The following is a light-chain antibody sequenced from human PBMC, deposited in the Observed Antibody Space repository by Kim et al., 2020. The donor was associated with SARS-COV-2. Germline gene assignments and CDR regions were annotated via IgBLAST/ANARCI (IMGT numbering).Light chain of an antibody. Sequence: QTAPLTCNGDTSTVDNQAAAWLQQHQGRPPKLLSYRNDNRPSWISERFSASRSGNTASLTITGLQPEDEADYYCSSWDSSLNSYVFGTGTKVTVL. J-gene: IGLJ1*01. CDR3: SSWDSSLNSYV. V-gene: IGLV10-54*04. CDR1: TSTVDNQA. CDR2: RND.